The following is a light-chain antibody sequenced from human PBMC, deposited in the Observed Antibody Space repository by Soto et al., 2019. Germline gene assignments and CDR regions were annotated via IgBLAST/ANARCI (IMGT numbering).Light chain of an antibody. CDR2: AAS. J-gene: IGKJ5*01. CDR1: QGISSY. CDR3: QQLNSYRLS. V-gene: IGKV1-9*01. Sequence: QLTPSPSFLSASVADRVTITCRASQGISSYLAWYQQKPGKAPKLLIYAASTLQSGVPSRFSGSGSGTEFTLTISSLQPEDFATYYCQQLNSYRLSFGEGTRLENK.